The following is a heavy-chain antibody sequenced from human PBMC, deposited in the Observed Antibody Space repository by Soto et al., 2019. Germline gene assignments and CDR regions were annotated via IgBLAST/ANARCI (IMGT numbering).Heavy chain of an antibody. D-gene: IGHD5-18*01. CDR1: GGSISSYY. CDR3: ARGRIGVGGYSYGYRYYYYGMDV. V-gene: IGHV4-59*01. Sequence: TLSLTCTVSGGSISSYYWSWIRQPPGKGLEWIGYIYYSGSTNYNPSLKSRVTISVDTSKNQFSLKLSSVTAADTAVYYCARGRIGVGGYSYGYRYYYYGMDVWGQGTTVTVSS. CDR2: IYYSGST. J-gene: IGHJ6*02.